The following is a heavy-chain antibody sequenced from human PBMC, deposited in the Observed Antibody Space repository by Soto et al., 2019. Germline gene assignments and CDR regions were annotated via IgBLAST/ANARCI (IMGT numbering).Heavy chain of an antibody. V-gene: IGHV1-69*01. Sequence: QVQLVQSGAEVKKPGSSVKVSCKASGGTFSSYAISWVRQAPGQGLEWMGGIIPIFGTANYAQKFQGRVTLTADESTSTAYMELSSLRSEDTAVYYCARDQSRDSSGSVYYYGMDVWGQGTTVTVSS. CDR1: GGTFSSYA. J-gene: IGHJ6*02. CDR3: ARDQSRDSSGSVYYYGMDV. D-gene: IGHD3-22*01. CDR2: IIPIFGTA.